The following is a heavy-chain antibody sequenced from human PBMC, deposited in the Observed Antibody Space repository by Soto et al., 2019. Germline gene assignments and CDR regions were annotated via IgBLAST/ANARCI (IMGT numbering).Heavy chain of an antibody. CDR1: GLNLNNLL. CDR2: ISDTGGST. Sequence: GGSRKFPSAGFGLNLNNLLMNGFAKAQGTGLEYVSSISDTGGSTFHADSVKGRFIISRDNSKGTLFLQMSSLRVEDTAVYYCVKGSRGEYYYYYNGVDVWGQGTKVTVSS. CDR3: VKGSRGEYYYYYNGVDV. D-gene: IGHD3-16*01. V-gene: IGHV3-64D*06. J-gene: IGHJ6*02.